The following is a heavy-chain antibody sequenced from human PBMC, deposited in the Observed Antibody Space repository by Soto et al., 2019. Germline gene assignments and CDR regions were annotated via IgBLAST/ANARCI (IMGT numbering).Heavy chain of an antibody. CDR3: VREFLAGSFDN. J-gene: IGHJ4*02. CDR2: ISGYNGDT. CDR1: GYTSSKYI. V-gene: IGHV1-18*04. D-gene: IGHD6-19*01. Sequence: QVQLVQSGAEVKKPGASVKVSCKTSGYTSSKYILAWVRQTPGQGLEWMGWISGYNGDTQYAPELQGRVTFTSETSTSTAYMGLRILTSDDTAVYYSVREFLAGSFDNWGQGTLVTVSS.